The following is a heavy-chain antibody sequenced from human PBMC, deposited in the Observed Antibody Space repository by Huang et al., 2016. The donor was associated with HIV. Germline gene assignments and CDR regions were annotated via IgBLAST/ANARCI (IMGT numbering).Heavy chain of an antibody. CDR3: SGLVGVTGVY. Sequence: QLQLQESGPGLVKPSETLSLTCTVSGGSMNSNHYYWGWIRQPPGKGLEWIGNIHYNGSTNYTPSLKGRVTISADRSKNQFSLKLSSGTAADTAVYFCSGLVGVTGVYWGQGILVTVSS. CDR1: GGSMNSNHYY. J-gene: IGHJ4*02. CDR2: IHYNGST. V-gene: IGHV4-39*01. D-gene: IGHD1-26*01.